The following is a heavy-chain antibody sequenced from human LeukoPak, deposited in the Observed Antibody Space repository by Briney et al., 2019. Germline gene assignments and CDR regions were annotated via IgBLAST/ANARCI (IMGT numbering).Heavy chain of an antibody. J-gene: IGHJ3*02. CDR2: ISAYNGKT. CDR3: ARDSPYSSSWYDAFDI. D-gene: IGHD6-13*01. V-gene: IGHV1-18*01. CDR1: AFTFTNYG. Sequence: GDSVKVSCKASAFTFTNYGFSWVRQAPGQGLEWLGWISAYNGKTNYTQKPQGRVTMTTDTSTSTAYMELRSLRSDDTAVYYCARDSPYSSSWYDAFDIWGQGTMVTVSS.